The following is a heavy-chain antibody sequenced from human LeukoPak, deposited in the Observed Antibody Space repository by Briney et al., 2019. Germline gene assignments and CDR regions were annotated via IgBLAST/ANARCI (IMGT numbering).Heavy chain of an antibody. D-gene: IGHD1-26*01. V-gene: IGHV1-18*01. J-gene: IGHJ6*02. CDR3: ARGVRVYSGSYYYYPGVDV. CDR1: GYTFAYYG. Sequence: AAVKLSCKASGYTFAYYGLTWVRQAPGQGLEWMGWISAYNGDTNYAQKFQGRVTMTADTSTSTAYMELRSLRSGDTAMYFCARGVRVYSGSYYYYPGVDVWGQGTTVPVSS. CDR2: ISAYNGDT.